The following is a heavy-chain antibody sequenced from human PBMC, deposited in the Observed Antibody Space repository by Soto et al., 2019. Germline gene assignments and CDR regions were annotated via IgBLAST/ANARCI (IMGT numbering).Heavy chain of an antibody. D-gene: IGHD1-26*01. CDR3: ARDSWGLIRGYFDY. Sequence: PGGSLRLSCVVSGFTFSSYEMNWVRQAPGKGLEWVSYIGSGGRTIYYADSVKGRFTISRDNAKNSLYLQMNSLRAEDTAVYYCARDSWGLIRGYFDYWGQGTM. CDR2: IGSGGRTI. CDR1: GFTFSSYE. J-gene: IGHJ4*02. V-gene: IGHV3-48*03.